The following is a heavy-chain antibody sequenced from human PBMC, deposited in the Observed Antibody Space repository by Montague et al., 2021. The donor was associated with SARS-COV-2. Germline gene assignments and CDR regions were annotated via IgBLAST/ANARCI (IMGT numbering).Heavy chain of an antibody. D-gene: IGHD1-1*01. Sequence: SETLSLTCTVSGDPISSSSYNWGWIRQPPGKGLEWTGSVHYSGRPYYNPSLKSRVTIYVDTSKNQLSLKLSSVTAADTAVYYCTRHVHMTWPEPSPGFDYWGQGTLVTVSS. J-gene: IGHJ4*02. CDR2: VHYSGRP. CDR1: GDPISSSSYN. CDR3: TRHVHMTWPEPSPGFDY. V-gene: IGHV4-39*01.